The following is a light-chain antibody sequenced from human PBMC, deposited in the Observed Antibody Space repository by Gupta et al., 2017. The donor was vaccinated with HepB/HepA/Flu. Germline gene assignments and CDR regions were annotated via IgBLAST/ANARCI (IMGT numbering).Light chain of an antibody. V-gene: IGKV3-20*01. J-gene: IGKJ3*01. Sequence: ENVLPPPPGTLSLSPGGRATLSCRASQSVTSSYLAWYQQKPGQAPRLLIYHASTRAAGIPDRCSGSGSGTDFTITISRLEPEDFADYYGQQNNRAPWTFGPGTKVEIK. CDR2: HAS. CDR3: QQNNRAPWT. CDR1: QSVTSSY.